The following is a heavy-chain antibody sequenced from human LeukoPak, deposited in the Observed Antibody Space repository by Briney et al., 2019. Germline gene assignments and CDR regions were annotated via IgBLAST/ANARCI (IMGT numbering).Heavy chain of an antibody. Sequence: PGGSLRLSCAASGFTFSTYWMSWVRQAPGKGLEWVANIKQDGSEKYYVDSVKGRFSISRDNAKKSVYLQMSSLRGEDTAVYYCATSTHRALFDYWGQGTLVTVSS. CDR2: IKQDGSEK. J-gene: IGHJ4*02. CDR3: ATSTHRALFDY. D-gene: IGHD5/OR15-5a*01. V-gene: IGHV3-7*01. CDR1: GFTFSTYW.